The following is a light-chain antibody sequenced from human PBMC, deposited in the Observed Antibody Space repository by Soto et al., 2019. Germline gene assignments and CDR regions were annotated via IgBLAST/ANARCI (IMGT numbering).Light chain of an antibody. J-gene: IGKJ3*01. V-gene: IGKV1-39*01. CDR2: AAS. CDR3: EQSYSSLLT. CDR1: QSITTY. Sequence: DIQLTQSPSSLSASVGDRVTITCRASQSITTYLNWYQQKPGKAPKLVIYAASSLESGVPSMFSGRGSGKDFPPTISRLQHEDVATYCCEQSYSSLLTFGPGTKVDIK.